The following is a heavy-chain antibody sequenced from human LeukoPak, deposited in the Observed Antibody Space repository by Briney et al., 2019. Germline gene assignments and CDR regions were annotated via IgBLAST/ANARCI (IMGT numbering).Heavy chain of an antibody. D-gene: IGHD3-10*01. V-gene: IGHV3-74*03. Sequence: GGSLRLSCAASGFILSSYWVHWVRQPPGKGLMWLSRTNEDGSYAEFADSVKGRFTISRDNAKNTVYLQMNSLRTEDTAVYFCGRINYNGDYWGRGTLVTVSS. J-gene: IGHJ4*02. CDR2: TNEDGSYA. CDR1: GFILSSYW. CDR3: GRINYNGDY.